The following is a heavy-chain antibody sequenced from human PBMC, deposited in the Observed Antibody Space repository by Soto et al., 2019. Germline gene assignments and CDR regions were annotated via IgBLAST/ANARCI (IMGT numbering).Heavy chain of an antibody. CDR3: ARIRESIAAPRGGWFDP. D-gene: IGHD6-6*01. CDR1: GFSLSNARMG. Sequence: QVTLKESGPVLVKPTETLTLTCTVSGFSLSNARMGVSWIRQPPGKALEWLAHIFSNDEKSYSTSLKSSLTIAKDTSKSQVDLTMTNMDPVDTATYYCARIRESIAAPRGGWFDPWGQGTLVTVSS. CDR2: IFSNDEK. V-gene: IGHV2-26*01. J-gene: IGHJ5*02.